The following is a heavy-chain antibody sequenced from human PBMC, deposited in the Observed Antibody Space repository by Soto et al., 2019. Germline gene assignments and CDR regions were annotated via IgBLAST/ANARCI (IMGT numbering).Heavy chain of an antibody. Sequence: QVQLQESGPGLVKPSQTLSLTCTVSGGSIGSGGYYWSWIRQHPGKGLEWIGYIYYSGSTYYNPSLKSRVTISVDTSKNQFSLKLSSVTAADTAVYYCARDSGGYDLGGFDYWGQGTLVTVSS. J-gene: IGHJ4*02. D-gene: IGHD5-12*01. V-gene: IGHV4-31*03. CDR1: GGSIGSGGYY. CDR3: ARDSGGYDLGGFDY. CDR2: IYYSGST.